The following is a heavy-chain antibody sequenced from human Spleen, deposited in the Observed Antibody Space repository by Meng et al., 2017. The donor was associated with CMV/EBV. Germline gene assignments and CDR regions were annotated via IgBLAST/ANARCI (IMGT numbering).Heavy chain of an antibody. CDR1: GFTFSSYG. CDR2: ISSSGSTI. D-gene: IGHD4-23*01. J-gene: IGHJ6*02. Sequence: GESLKISCAASGFTFSSYGMSWIRQAPGKGLEWVSYISSSGSTIYYADSVKGRFTISRDNAKNSLYLQMNSLRAEDTAVYYCARVGGLRGKSFWDYYGMDVWGQGTTVTVSS. CDR3: ARVGGLRGKSFWDYYGMDV. V-gene: IGHV3-11*01.